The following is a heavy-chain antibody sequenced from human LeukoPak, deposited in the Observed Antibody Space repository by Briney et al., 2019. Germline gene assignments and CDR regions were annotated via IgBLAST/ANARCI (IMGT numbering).Heavy chain of an antibody. J-gene: IGHJ4*02. CDR2: ISYDGSNK. Sequence: GGSLGLSCAASGFTFSNYAMHWVRQAPGKGLEWVAVISYDGSNKYYADSVKGRFTISRDNSKNTLYLQMNSLRAEDTALYYCARAPRQDSSSWFFNYWGQGTLVTASS. CDR3: ARAPRQDSSSWFFNY. D-gene: IGHD6-13*01. V-gene: IGHV3-30-3*01. CDR1: GFTFSNYA.